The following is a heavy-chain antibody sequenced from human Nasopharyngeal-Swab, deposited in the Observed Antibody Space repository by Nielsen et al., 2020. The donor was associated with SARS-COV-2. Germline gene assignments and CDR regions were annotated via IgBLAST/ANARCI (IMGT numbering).Heavy chain of an antibody. J-gene: IGHJ4*02. Sequence: GESLKISCAASGFTFSSYWMSWVRQAPGKGLEWVANIKQDGSEKYYVDSVKGRFTTSRDNAKNSLYLQMNSLRAEDTAVYYCARSSRGPYYDFWSGSNYPDYWGQGTLVTVSS. CDR2: IKQDGSEK. D-gene: IGHD3-3*01. V-gene: IGHV3-7*03. CDR1: GFTFSSYW. CDR3: ARSSRGPYYDFWSGSNYPDY.